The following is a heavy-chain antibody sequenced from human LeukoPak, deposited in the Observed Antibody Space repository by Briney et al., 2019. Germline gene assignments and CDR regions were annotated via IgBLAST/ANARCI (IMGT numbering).Heavy chain of an antibody. V-gene: IGHV3-23*01. D-gene: IGHD1-26*01. CDR2: ISGSGGST. CDR1: GFTFSSYA. CDR3: AKTSRGVGANSQNDY. Sequence: GGSLRLSCAASGFTFSSYAMSWVRQAPGKGLEWVSAISGSGGSTYYADSVKGRFTISRDNSKNTLYLQMNSLRAEDTAVYYCAKTSRGVGANSQNDYWGQGTLVTVSS. J-gene: IGHJ4*02.